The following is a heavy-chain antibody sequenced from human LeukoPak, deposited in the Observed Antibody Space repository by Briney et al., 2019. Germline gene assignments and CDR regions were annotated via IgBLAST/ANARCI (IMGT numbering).Heavy chain of an antibody. V-gene: IGHV5-51*01. CDR2: IYPDDSDT. Sequence: GESLKISCKGSGYTFTTYCIAWVRQKPGKGLEWMGIIYPDDSDTRYSPSFQGQVTISADKSIRTAYLQWSSLKASDTAMYYCARRQVMVVTPDDAFDIWGQGTMVTVSS. CDR3: ARRQVMVVTPDDAFDI. J-gene: IGHJ3*02. CDR1: GYTFTTYC. D-gene: IGHD4-23*01.